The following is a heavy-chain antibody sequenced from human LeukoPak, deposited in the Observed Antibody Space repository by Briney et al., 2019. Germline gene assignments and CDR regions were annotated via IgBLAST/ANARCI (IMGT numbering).Heavy chain of an antibody. CDR3: AKADYYYGSGSYYNLFDY. D-gene: IGHD3-10*01. Sequence: GGSLRLSCAASGFTFSSYAMSWVRQAPGKGLEWVSAISGSGGSTYYADSVKGRFTISRDNSKNTLYLQMNSLRAEDTAVYYCAKADYYYGSGSYYNLFDYWGQGTLVTVSS. J-gene: IGHJ4*02. CDR1: GFTFSSYA. CDR2: ISGSGGST. V-gene: IGHV3-23*01.